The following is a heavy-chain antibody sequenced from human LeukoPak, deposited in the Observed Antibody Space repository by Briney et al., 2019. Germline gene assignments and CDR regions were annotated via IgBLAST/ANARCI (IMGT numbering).Heavy chain of an antibody. D-gene: IGHD6-13*01. V-gene: IGHV3-7*01. CDR2: IKQDGSEK. CDR3: ARDRSSTWYAFDI. J-gene: IGHJ3*02. CDR1: GFTFSSYW. Sequence: GSLRLSCAASGFTFSSYWMSWVRQAPGRGLEWVANIKQDGSEKSYVDSVKGRFTISRDNAKNSLYLQINSLRAEDTAMYYCARDRSSTWYAFDIWGQGTMVTVSS.